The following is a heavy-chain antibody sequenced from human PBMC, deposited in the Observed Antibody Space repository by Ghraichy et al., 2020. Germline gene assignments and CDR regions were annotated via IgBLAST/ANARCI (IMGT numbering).Heavy chain of an antibody. V-gene: IGHV3-23*01. CDR2: ITGSGAAT. CDR1: GFTYSNYA. J-gene: IGHJ4*02. Sequence: GGSLRLSCAASGFTYSNYAMTWVRQAPGKGLEWVSFITGSGAATYYADSVKGRFTISRDNSKNTLYLQMNSLRADDTALYYCARGSGYLDYWGQETLVTVSS. CDR3: ARGSGYLDY.